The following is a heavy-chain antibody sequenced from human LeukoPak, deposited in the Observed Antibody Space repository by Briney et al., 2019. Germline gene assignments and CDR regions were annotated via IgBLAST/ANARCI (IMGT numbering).Heavy chain of an antibody. CDR2: IYRSGST. D-gene: IGHD3-10*01. CDR3: ARWFYYGSGRRQFDY. Sequence: SQTLSLTCTVSGGSISSGGYYWSWIRQPPGKGLEWIGYIYRSGSTYYNPSLKSRVTISVDRSKNQFSLKLSSVTAADTAVYYCARWFYYGSGRRQFDYWGQGTLVTVSS. J-gene: IGHJ4*02. V-gene: IGHV4-30-2*01. CDR1: GGSISSGGYY.